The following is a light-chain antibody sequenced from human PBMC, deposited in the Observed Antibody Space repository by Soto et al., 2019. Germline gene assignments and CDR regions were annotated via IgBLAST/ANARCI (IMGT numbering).Light chain of an antibody. CDR2: GAS. V-gene: IGKV3-20*01. CDR3: QPYGSLVT. J-gene: IGKJ1*01. Sequence: EIGLTQSPGTLSLSPGERATLSCRASQSVSSSYLAWYQQKPGRAPRLLIDGASSRATGIPDRFSGSGSGTDFTLTISRLEPEDLAVYYCQPYGSLVTFGQGTKVDIK. CDR1: QSVSSSY.